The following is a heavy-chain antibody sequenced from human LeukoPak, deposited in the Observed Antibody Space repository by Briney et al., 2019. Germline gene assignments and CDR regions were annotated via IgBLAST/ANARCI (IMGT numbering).Heavy chain of an antibody. D-gene: IGHD2-21*01. V-gene: IGHV4-59*08. CDR3: ARHDNVPLVRNGFDY. CDR1: GGSISSYY. CDR2: IYYSGTT. Sequence: SETLSLTCTVSGGSISSYYWSWIRQPPGRGLEWIAYIYYSGTTSYNPSLKSRVTISVDTPKNQFSLKLSSVTAADTAVYYCARHDNVPLVRNGFDYWGQGDLVSVSS. J-gene: IGHJ4*02.